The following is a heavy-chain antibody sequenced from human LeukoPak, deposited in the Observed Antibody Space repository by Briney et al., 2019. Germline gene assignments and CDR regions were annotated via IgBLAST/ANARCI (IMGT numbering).Heavy chain of an antibody. J-gene: IGHJ6*02. D-gene: IGHD2-2*01. CDR2: ISSSGSNI. Sequence: GGSLRLSCAASGFTFSDYYMSWIRQAPGKGLELVSYISSSGSNIYYADSVKGRFTISRDNAKNSLYLQMNSLRAEDTAVYYCAREGGLGYCSSTSCRYYGMDVWGQGTTVTVSS. V-gene: IGHV3-11*01. CDR3: AREGGLGYCSSTSCRYYGMDV. CDR1: GFTFSDYY.